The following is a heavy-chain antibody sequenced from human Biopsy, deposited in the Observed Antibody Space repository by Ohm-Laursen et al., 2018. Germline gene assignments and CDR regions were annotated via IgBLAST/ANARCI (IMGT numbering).Heavy chain of an antibody. CDR2: ISSTSNHI. V-gene: IGHV3-21*01. Sequence: SLRLSCTASGFAFSDYSMNWVRQAPGKGLEWVASISSTSNHIHYVDSVWGRFTISRDNAENSLYLEMNSLRVEDTAVYYCAKDDYDRVSSGYYFDYWARDPWSPFPQ. J-gene: IGHJ4*02. CDR1: GFAFSDYS. D-gene: IGHD3-10*02. CDR3: AKDDYDRVSSGYYFDY.